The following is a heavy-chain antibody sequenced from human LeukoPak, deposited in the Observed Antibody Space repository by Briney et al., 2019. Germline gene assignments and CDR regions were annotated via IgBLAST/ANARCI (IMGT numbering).Heavy chain of an antibody. CDR2: ISSSGSTI. J-gene: IGHJ4*02. V-gene: IGHV3-48*03. Sequence: PGGSLRLSCAASGFTFSSYEMNWVRQAPGKGLEWVSYISSSGSTIYYADSVKGRFTISRDNAKNSLYLQMNSLRAEDTAVYYCAREGAYTAMDYWGQGILVTVSS. CDR1: GFTFSSYE. D-gene: IGHD5-18*01. CDR3: AREGAYTAMDY.